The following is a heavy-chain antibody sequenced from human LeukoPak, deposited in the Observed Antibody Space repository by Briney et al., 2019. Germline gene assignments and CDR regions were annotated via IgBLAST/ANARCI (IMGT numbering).Heavy chain of an antibody. CDR3: ARDNYGGPLDP. V-gene: IGHV1-18*01. Sequence: QKLQGRVTMTTDTSTSTAYMDLRSLRSDDTAVYYCARDNYGGPLDPWGQGTLVTVSS. J-gene: IGHJ5*02. D-gene: IGHD3-10*01.